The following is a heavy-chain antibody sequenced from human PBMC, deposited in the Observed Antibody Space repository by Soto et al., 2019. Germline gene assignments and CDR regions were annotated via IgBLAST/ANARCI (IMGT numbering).Heavy chain of an antibody. CDR1: GYTFTSYP. Sequence: ASVNVSCKASGYTFTSYPMHWVRQAPGQGLEWMGWINAANGDTKYSQKFQGRVTITRDPSAITAYMELSSLRSEDTAVCYCARDWTHYDSSGPVEYWGKGNMVIVSS. J-gene: IGHJ4*02. CDR3: ARDWTHYDSSGPVEY. D-gene: IGHD3-22*01. CDR2: INAANGDT. V-gene: IGHV1-3*01.